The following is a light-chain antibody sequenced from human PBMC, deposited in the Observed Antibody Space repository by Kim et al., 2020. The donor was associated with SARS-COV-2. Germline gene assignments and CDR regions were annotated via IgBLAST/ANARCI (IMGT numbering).Light chain of an antibody. Sequence: EIVMTQSPATLSVSPGERATLSCRASQSVSSNLAAYQQKPGQAARMLIYGGSTRTTGITARCSGGGSGTEFTLTTSSLLSHDFAVYYCQQFNNWLPRTFGQGTKVDIK. CDR2: GGS. J-gene: IGKJ1*01. CDR3: QQFNNWLPRT. V-gene: IGKV3-15*01. CDR1: QSVSSN.